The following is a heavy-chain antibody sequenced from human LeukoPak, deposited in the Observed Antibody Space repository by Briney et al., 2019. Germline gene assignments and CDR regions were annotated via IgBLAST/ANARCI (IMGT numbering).Heavy chain of an antibody. CDR2: VYNSGST. J-gene: IGHJ4*02. D-gene: IGHD1-26*01. CDR3: VRDRELYY. V-gene: IGHV4-59*01. Sequence: SETLSLTCSVSGGSISIYYWSWLRQPPGKGLEWLGYVYNSGSTDYNPSLKSRVTISVDTSKNQFSLKVNSVTASDTAVYYCVRDRELYYWGQGILVTVSS. CDR1: GGSISIYY.